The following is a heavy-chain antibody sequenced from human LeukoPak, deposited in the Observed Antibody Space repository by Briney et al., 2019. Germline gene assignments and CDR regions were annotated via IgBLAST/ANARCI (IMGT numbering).Heavy chain of an antibody. Sequence: PGGSLRLSCAASGFTFDDYAMHWARQAPGKGLEWVSGISWNSGSIGYADSVKGRFTISRDNAKNSLYLQMNSLRAEDTALYYCAKGYSNHEVDYWGQGTLVTVSS. V-gene: IGHV3-9*01. D-gene: IGHD4-11*01. J-gene: IGHJ4*02. CDR1: GFTFDDYA. CDR3: AKGYSNHEVDY. CDR2: ISWNSGSI.